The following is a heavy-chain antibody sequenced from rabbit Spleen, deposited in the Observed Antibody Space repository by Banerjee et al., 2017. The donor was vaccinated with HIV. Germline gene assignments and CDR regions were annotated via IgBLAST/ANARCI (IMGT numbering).Heavy chain of an antibody. D-gene: IGHD8-1*01. CDR1: GFSFSSSYY. V-gene: IGHV1S45*01. CDR2: INTGSSGST. CDR3: ARDVDSGNSYELTYYNL. Sequence: QEQLVESGGDLVKPGASLTLTCTASGFSFSSSYYMCWVRQAPGKGLELIACINTGSSGSTWYASWAKGRFTITRSTSLNTVTLQLNSLTAADTATYFCARDVDSGNSYELTYYNLWGPGTLVTVS. J-gene: IGHJ4*01.